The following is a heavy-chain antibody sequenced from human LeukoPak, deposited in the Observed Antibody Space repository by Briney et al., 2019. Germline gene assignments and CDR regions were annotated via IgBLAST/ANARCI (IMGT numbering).Heavy chain of an antibody. CDR1: GFTFSSYS. D-gene: IGHD4-17*01. CDR2: IWYDGSNK. V-gene: IGHV3-33*08. CDR3: ARTVTTGFCDY. Sequence: TGGSLRLSCAASGFTFSSYSMNWVRQAPGKGLEWVAVIWYDGSNKYYADSVKGRYTISRDNSKNTLYLQMDGLRAEDTAVYYCARTVTTGFCDYWGQGTLVTVSS. J-gene: IGHJ4*02.